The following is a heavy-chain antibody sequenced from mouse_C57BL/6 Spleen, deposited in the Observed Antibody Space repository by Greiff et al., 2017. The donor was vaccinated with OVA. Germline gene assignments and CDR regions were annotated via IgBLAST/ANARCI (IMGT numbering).Heavy chain of an antibody. D-gene: IGHD3-2*02. J-gene: IGHJ3*01. V-gene: IGHV1-85*01. CDR1: GYTFTSYD. Sequence: VQLQQSGPELVKPGASVKLSCKASGYTFTSYDINWVKQRPGQGLEWIGWIYPRDGSTKYNEKFKGKATLTVDTSSSTEYMELHSLTSEDSAVYFCTKSTAQATIAYWGQGTLVTVSA. CDR3: TKSTAQATIAY. CDR2: IYPRDGST.